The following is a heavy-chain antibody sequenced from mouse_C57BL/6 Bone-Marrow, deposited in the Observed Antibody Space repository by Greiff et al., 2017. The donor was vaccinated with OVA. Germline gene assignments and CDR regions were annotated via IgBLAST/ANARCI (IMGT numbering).Heavy chain of an antibody. V-gene: IGHV5-4*01. J-gene: IGHJ3*01. CDR2: ISDGGSYT. CDR1: GFTFSSYA. D-gene: IGHD2-4*01. CDR3: ARDDYDEAWFAY. Sequence: DVHLVESGGGLVKPGGSLKLSCAASGFTFSSYAMSWVRQTPEKRLEWVATISDGGSYTYYPDNVKGRFTISRDNAKNNLYLQMSHLKSEDTAMYYCARDDYDEAWFAYWGQGTLVTVSA.